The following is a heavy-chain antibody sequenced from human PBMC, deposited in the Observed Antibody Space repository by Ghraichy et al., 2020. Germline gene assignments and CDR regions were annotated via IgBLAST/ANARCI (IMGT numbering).Heavy chain of an antibody. V-gene: IGHV1-18*01. Sequence: ASVKVSCKASGYTFTSYGISWVRQAPGQGLEWMGWISAYNGNTNYAQKLQGRVTMTTDTSTSTAYMELRSLRSDDTAVYYCARPLWGSGSYYCDYWGQGTLVTVSS. J-gene: IGHJ4*02. CDR3: ARPLWGSGSYYCDY. D-gene: IGHD3-10*01. CDR1: GYTFTSYG. CDR2: ISAYNGNT.